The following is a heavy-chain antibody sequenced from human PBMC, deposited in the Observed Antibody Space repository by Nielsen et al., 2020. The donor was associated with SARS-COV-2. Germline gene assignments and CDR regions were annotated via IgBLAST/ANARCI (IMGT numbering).Heavy chain of an antibody. Sequence: GESLKISCAASGFTFSSYAMSWVRQAPGKGLEWVSAISGSGGSTYYADSVKGRFTISRDNSKNTLYLQMNSLRAEDTAVYYCAKDRHDYGDYYLDYWGQGTLVTVSS. CDR1: GFTFSSYA. CDR2: ISGSGGST. J-gene: IGHJ4*02. CDR3: AKDRHDYGDYYLDY. D-gene: IGHD4-17*01. V-gene: IGHV3-23*01.